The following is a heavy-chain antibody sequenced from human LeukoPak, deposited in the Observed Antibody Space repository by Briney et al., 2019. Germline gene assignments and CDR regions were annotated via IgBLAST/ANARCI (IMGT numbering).Heavy chain of an antibody. Sequence: PGGSLRLSCAASGFTFSSYWMHWVRQAPGKGLVWVSRINEGGSSISYADSVKGRFTISRDNAKNTLYLQMNSLRAEDTAVYYCVAGRLLENSKAVYFDYWGQGTLVTVSS. CDR3: VAGRLLENSKAVYFDY. CDR1: GFTFSSYW. D-gene: IGHD6-19*01. V-gene: IGHV3-74*01. J-gene: IGHJ4*02. CDR2: INEGGSSI.